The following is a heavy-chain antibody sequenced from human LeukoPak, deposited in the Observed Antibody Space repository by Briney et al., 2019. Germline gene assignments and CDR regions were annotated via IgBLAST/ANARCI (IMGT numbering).Heavy chain of an antibody. CDR3: ARAYNWNPDWFDP. Sequence: ASVKVSCKASGGTLSSYAISWVRQAPGQGLEWMGGSIPIFGTANYAQKFQGRVTITTDESTSTAYMEPSSLRSEHTAVYYCARAYNWNPDWFDPWGQGTLVSVSS. CDR1: GGTLSSYA. J-gene: IGHJ5*02. CDR2: SIPIFGTA. D-gene: IGHD1-20*01. V-gene: IGHV1-69*05.